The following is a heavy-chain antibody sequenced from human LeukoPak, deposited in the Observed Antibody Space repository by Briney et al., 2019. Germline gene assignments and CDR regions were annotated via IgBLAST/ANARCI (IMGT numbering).Heavy chain of an antibody. D-gene: IGHD3-22*01. V-gene: IGHV4-61*02. Sequence: SQTLSLTCTVSGVSISSGSYYWSWIRQPAGKGLEWIGRIYTSGSTNYNPSLKSRVTISVDTSKNQFSLKLSSVTAADTAMYYCARVSAYYYDTSGYYSDAFDIWGQGTMVTVS. J-gene: IGHJ3*02. CDR3: ARVSAYYYDTSGYYSDAFDI. CDR1: GVSISSGSYY. CDR2: IYTSGST.